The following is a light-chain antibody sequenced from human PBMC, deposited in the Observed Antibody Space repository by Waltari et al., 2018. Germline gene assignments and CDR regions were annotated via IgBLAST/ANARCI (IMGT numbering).Light chain of an antibody. Sequence: VMTQSPATLSVSPGQRVTLSCRASQSVTTNLAWYQQKPGQAPRILIYRASTRATNIPARFGGSGSGTEFTLTISRMQSEDFAFYHCQQYNDWPLSFGGGTKLEI. CDR3: QQYNDWPLS. CDR2: RAS. V-gene: IGKV3-15*01. CDR1: QSVTTN. J-gene: IGKJ4*01.